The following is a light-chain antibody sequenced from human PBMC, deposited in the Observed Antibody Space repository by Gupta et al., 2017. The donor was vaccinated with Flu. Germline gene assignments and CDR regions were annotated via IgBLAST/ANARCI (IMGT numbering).Light chain of an antibody. CDR1: SSNIGTNP. CDR3: AAWDASLKGWV. Sequence: SVLTQPPSASGTPGQRVPISCSGSSSNIGTNPVNWYQQHPGTAPQLLIYSNNKRPSGVPDRFSGSKSGTSASLAISGLQAEDEADYYCAAWDASLKGWVFGGGTKLTVL. V-gene: IGLV1-44*01. J-gene: IGLJ3*02. CDR2: SNN.